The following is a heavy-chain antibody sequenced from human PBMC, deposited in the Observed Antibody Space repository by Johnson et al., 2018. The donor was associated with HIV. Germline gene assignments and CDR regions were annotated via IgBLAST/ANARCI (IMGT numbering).Heavy chain of an antibody. J-gene: IGHJ3*02. V-gene: IGHV3-53*01. CDR1: GFTVSSNY. Sequence: VQLVESGGGLIQRGGSLRLSCAASGFTVSSNYMSWVRQAPGKGLEWVSVIYSGGSIYYADFVKGRSTISRDTSKNTLYLQMNSLRAEDTAVYYCARSNQPGDAFDIWGQGTMVTVSS. D-gene: IGHD2-2*01. CDR2: IYSGGSI. CDR3: ARSNQPGDAFDI.